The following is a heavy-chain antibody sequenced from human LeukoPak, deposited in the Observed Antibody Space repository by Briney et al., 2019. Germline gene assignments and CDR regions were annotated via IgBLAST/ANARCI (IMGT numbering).Heavy chain of an antibody. J-gene: IGHJ4*02. CDR1: GYAFTENY. CDR3: ARGKSGYSP. V-gene: IGHV1-2*02. CDR2: INPHTGAA. Sequence: ASVKVSCKVSGYAFTENYIHWVRQTPGRGLEWMGLINPHTGAANYTQSFQGRVTLTRDPSSSTAYMHLSSLRFDDTAVYYCARGKSGYSPWGQGTPVTVSS. D-gene: IGHD3-22*01.